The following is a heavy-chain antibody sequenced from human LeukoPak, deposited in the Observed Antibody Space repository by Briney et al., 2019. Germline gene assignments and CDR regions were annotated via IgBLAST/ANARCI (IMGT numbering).Heavy chain of an antibody. J-gene: IGHJ4*02. CDR2: IRSKANIYAT. CDR3: TRRDTAMVSFDY. CDR1: GLTFSGSA. Sequence: GGSLRLSCAASGLTFSGSAMHWVRQASGKGLEWVGRIRSKANIYATAYAASVKGRFTISRDDSKNTAYLQMNSLKTEDTAVYYCTRRDTAMVSFDYWGQGTLVTVSS. V-gene: IGHV3-73*01. D-gene: IGHD5-18*01.